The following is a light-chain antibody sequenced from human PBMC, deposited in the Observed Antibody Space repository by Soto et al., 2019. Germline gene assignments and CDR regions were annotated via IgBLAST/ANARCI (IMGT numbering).Light chain of an antibody. Sequence: DIQVTPSPSTLSASVGDRVTITCRASHSISTWLAWYQQKSGKAPKLLIYDASTLEGGVPSRFSGSGSGTEFTLTISSLQPGDFATYYCQQYNLYSPTFGQGTKVDIK. V-gene: IGKV1-5*01. CDR3: QQYNLYSPT. CDR2: DAS. J-gene: IGKJ1*01. CDR1: HSISTW.